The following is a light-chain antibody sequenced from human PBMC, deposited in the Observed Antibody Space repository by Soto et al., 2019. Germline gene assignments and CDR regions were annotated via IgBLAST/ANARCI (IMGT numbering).Light chain of an antibody. CDR3: QYYNNYCWT. J-gene: IGKJ1*01. Sequence: DIQLTQSPSTLSASVGVRVTITCRAGPSISRCLAWYKQKPGKAPKFLIYKTSNLESGVPSRFSGSGSGPEFTLTISSLQPDYFATYDCQYYNNYCWTFGQGTKVEIK. V-gene: IGKV1-5*03. CDR1: PSISRC. CDR2: KTS.